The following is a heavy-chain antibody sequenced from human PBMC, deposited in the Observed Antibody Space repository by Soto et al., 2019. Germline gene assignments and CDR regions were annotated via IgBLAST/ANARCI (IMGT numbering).Heavy chain of an antibody. CDR2: ITWNSRVL. V-gene: IGHV3-9*01. J-gene: IGHJ4*02. D-gene: IGHD3-3*01. CDR1: GLNFDDFA. Sequence: SLKISCVGTGLNFDDFAMHWVRQAPGKGLEWVSGITWNSRVLAYADSVKGRFTISRGNARNSLYLQMDSLRDEDTALYYCAKGRYDFWSPYYFDSWGQGTLVTVSS. CDR3: AKGRYDFWSPYYFDS.